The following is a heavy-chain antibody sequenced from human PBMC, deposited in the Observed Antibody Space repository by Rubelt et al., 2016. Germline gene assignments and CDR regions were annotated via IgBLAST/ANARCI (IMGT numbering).Heavy chain of an antibody. CDR2: IKEDGSEK. CDR3: VRERAPSGSANYYGWYFDF. J-gene: IGHJ4*02. D-gene: IGHD3-10*01. Sequence: EVQLVESGGGLVQPGGSLRLACGASGFSLSNFWMGWVRQAPGKGLEWVASIKEDGSEKKYVDSVKGRFVISRDNAKNSVHLQMNSRGPEDTAVYYCVRERAPSGSANYYGWYFDFWGQGTQVTVFS. V-gene: IGHV3-7*03. CDR1: GFSLSNFW.